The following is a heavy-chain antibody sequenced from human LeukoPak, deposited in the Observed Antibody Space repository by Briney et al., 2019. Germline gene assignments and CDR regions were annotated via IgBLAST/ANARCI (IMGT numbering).Heavy chain of an antibody. J-gene: IGHJ4*02. Sequence: GGSLRLSCAASGFTFSSYTVDWVRQAPGKGLEWVSSISGSSRHKYYADSVKGRFTISRDNAKNSLYLQMNSLRAEDTAVYYCARTANFAAGYYIDYWGQGTLVTVSS. CDR2: ISGSSRHK. CDR3: ARTANFAAGYYIDY. D-gene: IGHD6-13*01. V-gene: IGHV3-21*01. CDR1: GFTFSSYT.